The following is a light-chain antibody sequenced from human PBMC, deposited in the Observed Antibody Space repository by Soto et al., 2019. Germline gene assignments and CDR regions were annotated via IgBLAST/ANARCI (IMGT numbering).Light chain of an antibody. CDR3: QQRHNWPIT. V-gene: IGKV3-11*01. CDR2: DTS. Sequence: EIVLTQSPATLSLSPGERATLSCRTSQTIRDLLNWYQQRPGQAPRLLIYDTSNRATDIPARFSGSGSGTDFILTISSLDPEDFGVYFCQQRHNWPITFGQGTRLDIK. CDR1: QTIRDL. J-gene: IGKJ5*01.